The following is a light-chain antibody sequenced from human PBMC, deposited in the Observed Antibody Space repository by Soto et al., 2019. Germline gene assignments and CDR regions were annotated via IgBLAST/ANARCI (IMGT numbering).Light chain of an antibody. CDR1: GTDVGQYNY. CDR2: HVS. Sequence: QSVLTQPPSASGSPGQSVTISCTGAGTDVGQYNYVSWYQQHPGKAPKLLIHHVSRRPSGVPARFSGSKSGNTASLTVSGLQTEDEADYYCSSYAGSRTYVFGTGNKVTVL. J-gene: IGLJ1*01. CDR3: SSYAGSRTYV. V-gene: IGLV2-8*01.